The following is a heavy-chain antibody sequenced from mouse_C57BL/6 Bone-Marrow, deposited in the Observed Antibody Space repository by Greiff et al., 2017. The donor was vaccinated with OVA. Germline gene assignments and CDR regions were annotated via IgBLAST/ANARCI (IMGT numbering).Heavy chain of an antibody. Sequence: EVQLQQSGPELVKPGASVKISCKASGYTFTDYYMNWVKQSHGKSLEWIGDINPNNGGTSYNQKFKGKATLTVDKSSSTAYMELRSLTSEDSAVYYCAKEARHPYFDYWGQGTTLTVSS. CDR2: INPNNGGT. CDR1: GYTFTDYY. V-gene: IGHV1-26*01. D-gene: IGHD3-2*02. J-gene: IGHJ2*01. CDR3: AKEARHPYFDY.